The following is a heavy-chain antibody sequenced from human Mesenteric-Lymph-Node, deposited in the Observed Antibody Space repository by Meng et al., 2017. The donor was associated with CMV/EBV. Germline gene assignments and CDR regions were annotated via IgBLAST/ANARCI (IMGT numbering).Heavy chain of an antibody. Sequence: GESLKISCAASGFTFSSYSMNWVRQAPGKGLEWVSYISSSSTIYYAGSVKGRFTISRDNAKNSLYLQMNSLRAEDTAVYFCARESGSHWYFDLWGRGTLVTVSS. CDR2: ISSSSTI. D-gene: IGHD6-13*01. V-gene: IGHV3-48*04. CDR1: GFTFSSYS. CDR3: ARESGSHWYFDL. J-gene: IGHJ2*01.